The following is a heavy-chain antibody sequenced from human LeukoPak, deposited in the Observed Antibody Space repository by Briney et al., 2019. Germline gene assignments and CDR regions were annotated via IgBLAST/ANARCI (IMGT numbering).Heavy chain of an antibody. CDR2: IYYSGST. D-gene: IGHD2-15*01. V-gene: IGHV4-39*07. CDR1: GGSISSKSYY. Sequence: SETLSLTCTVSGGSISSKSYYWAWIRQPPGRGLEWIGSIYYSGSTSYNPSLKSRVSISLDTSNNQFSLKLTSVTAADTAVYYCARDRKLHCSSGFCNWLDPWGQGTLVTVSS. J-gene: IGHJ5*02. CDR3: ARDRKLHCSSGFCNWLDP.